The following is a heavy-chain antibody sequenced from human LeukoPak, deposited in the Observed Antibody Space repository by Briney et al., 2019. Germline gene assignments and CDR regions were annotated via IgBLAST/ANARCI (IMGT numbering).Heavy chain of an antibody. D-gene: IGHD2-15*01. Sequence: GGSLRLSCVGSGFTFSSYEMNWVRQAPGKGLEWVSSISGSSSYIYYADSVKGRFTISRDNAKNSLYLQMNSLRGEDTALYYCARDLAPYCSGGRCSTFDYWGQGTLVTVSS. J-gene: IGHJ4*02. V-gene: IGHV3-21*01. CDR1: GFTFSSYE. CDR3: ARDLAPYCSGGRCSTFDY. CDR2: ISGSSSYI.